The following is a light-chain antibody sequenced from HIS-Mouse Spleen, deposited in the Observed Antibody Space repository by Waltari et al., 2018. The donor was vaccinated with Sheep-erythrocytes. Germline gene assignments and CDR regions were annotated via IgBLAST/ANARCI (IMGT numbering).Light chain of an antibody. Sequence: QSALTQPASVSGSPGQSITISCTGPSSDVGSYNLVPWYQQHPGKAPKLMNYEGSKRPSGVSNRFSGSKSGNTASLTISGLQAEDEADYYCCSYAGSSTFHVVFGGGTKLTVL. CDR3: CSYAGSSTFHVV. J-gene: IGLJ2*01. CDR2: EGS. V-gene: IGLV2-23*03. CDR1: SSDVGSYNL.